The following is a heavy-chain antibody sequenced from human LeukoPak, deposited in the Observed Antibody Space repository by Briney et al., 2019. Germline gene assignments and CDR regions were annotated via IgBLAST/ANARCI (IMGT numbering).Heavy chain of an antibody. CDR3: ARSRYNWNAGYYYYMDV. D-gene: IGHD1-20*01. Sequence: GGSLRLSCAASGFTFSSYWMSWVRQAPGKGLEWVANIKQDGSEKYYVDSVKGRFTISRDNAKNSLYLQMNSLRAEDTAVYYCARSRYNWNAGYYYYMDVWGKGTTVTVSS. V-gene: IGHV3-7*01. CDR2: IKQDGSEK. CDR1: GFTFSSYW. J-gene: IGHJ6*03.